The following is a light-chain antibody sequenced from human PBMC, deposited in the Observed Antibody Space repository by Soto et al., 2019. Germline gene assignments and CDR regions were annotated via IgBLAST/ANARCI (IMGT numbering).Light chain of an antibody. CDR2: DVS. CDR1: QSISSW. Sequence: DIQMTQSPSTLSASVGDRVTITCRASQSISSWLAWYQQKPGKAPKLLIYDVSSLEGGVPSRFSGSGSGTEFTLTISSLQSDDVATYYCQQYHSYSTTFGQGTRLEI. J-gene: IGKJ5*01. V-gene: IGKV1-5*01. CDR3: QQYHSYSTT.